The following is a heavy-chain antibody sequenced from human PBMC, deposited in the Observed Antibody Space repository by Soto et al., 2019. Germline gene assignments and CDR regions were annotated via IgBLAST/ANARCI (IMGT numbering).Heavy chain of an antibody. J-gene: IGHJ4*02. CDR2: ISYDGNGK. Sequence: QVQLVESGGGVVQPGTSLRLSCAASGFTFSAYAMYWVRQAPGKGLEWVAVISYDGNGKHYADSVKGRFTISRDENDNTLFLQMNILRPEDTALYYCARDRYLDSYAFDYWGQGTLVTVSS. CDR3: ARDRYLDSYAFDY. CDR1: GFTFSAYA. D-gene: IGHD3-9*01. V-gene: IGHV3-30-3*01.